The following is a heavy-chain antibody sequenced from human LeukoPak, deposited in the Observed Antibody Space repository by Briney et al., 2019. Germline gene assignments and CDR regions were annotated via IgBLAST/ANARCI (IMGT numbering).Heavy chain of an antibody. D-gene: IGHD2-8*02. J-gene: IGHJ2*01. CDR1: GYIFTRYG. Sequence: ASVKVSCKASGYIFTRYGISWVRQAPGQGLEWMGWISPYNANTKYAQKFQGRVTMTTDTSTSTAYMELRSLRSDDTAMYYCSREGEGEDGTGHHNWYFDLWGRGTLVTVSS. CDR2: ISPYNANT. CDR3: SREGEGEDGTGHHNWYFDL. V-gene: IGHV1-18*01.